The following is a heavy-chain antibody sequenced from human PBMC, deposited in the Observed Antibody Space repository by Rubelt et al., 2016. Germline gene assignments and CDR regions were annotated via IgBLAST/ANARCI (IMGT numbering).Heavy chain of an antibody. CDR1: GGSFSGYY. V-gene: IGHV4-34*01. CDR3: ASGSSEWLMDAFDI. CDR2: INHSGST. D-gene: IGHD6-19*01. Sequence: QVQLQQWGAGLLKPSETLSLTCAVYGGSFSGYYWSWIRQPPGKGLEWIGEINHSGSTNYNPYLKSRVTISVDTSMSQFSLKLSSVSAADTAVYYWASGSSEWLMDAFDIWGQGTMVTVSS. J-gene: IGHJ3*02.